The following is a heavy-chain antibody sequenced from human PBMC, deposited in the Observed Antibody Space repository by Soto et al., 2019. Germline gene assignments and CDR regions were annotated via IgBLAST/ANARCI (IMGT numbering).Heavy chain of an antibody. D-gene: IGHD3-22*01. V-gene: IGHV3-11*06. Sequence: QVQLVESGGGLVEPGGALRLSCGASGFTFRDHNMNWIRQAPGKGLEWVSHISSSGDYTNYADSVKGRFTISRDDAKESLSLQMNTLIAEDTAVYYCAREGGYDSVCSSYHFGMDVWGQGTTVTVSS. CDR2: ISSSGDYT. J-gene: IGHJ6*02. CDR1: GFTFRDHN. CDR3: AREGGYDSVCSSYHFGMDV.